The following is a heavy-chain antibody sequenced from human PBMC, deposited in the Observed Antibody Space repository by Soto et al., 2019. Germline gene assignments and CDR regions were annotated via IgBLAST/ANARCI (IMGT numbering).Heavy chain of an antibody. CDR3: VREPAYYYDSSGYSVPFGY. J-gene: IGHJ4*02. D-gene: IGHD3-22*01. V-gene: IGHV3-30-3*01. Sequence: QVQLVESGGGAVQPGRSRRLSFAASGLTFSNYAMHWVRQAPGKGLEWVAVISYDGSNKYYADSVKGRFTISRDNSKNTLFLQMNSLRAEDTAVYYCVREPAYYYDSSGYSVPFGYWGQGTLVTVSS. CDR2: ISYDGSNK. CDR1: GLTFSNYA.